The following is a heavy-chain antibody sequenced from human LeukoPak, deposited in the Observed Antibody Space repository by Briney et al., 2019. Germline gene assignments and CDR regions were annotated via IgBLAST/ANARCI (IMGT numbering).Heavy chain of an antibody. CDR1: GFTFNNYA. J-gene: IGHJ6*02. CDR3: AKAPPAATNYYYGMDV. V-gene: IGHV3-23*01. Sequence: GGSLRLSCAASGFTFNNYAMTWVRQAPGKGLEWVSAVSGRGDATYYADSVKGRFTISRDDSRNTLYLQMNSLRAEDTAVYHCAKAPPAATNYYYGMDVWGQGTTVTVSS. D-gene: IGHD2-15*01. CDR2: VSGRGDAT.